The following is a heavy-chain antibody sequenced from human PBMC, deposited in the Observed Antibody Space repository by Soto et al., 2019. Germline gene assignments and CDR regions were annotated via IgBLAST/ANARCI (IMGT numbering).Heavy chain of an antibody. D-gene: IGHD3-3*02. CDR1: GYTFTSYA. CDR3: ATGHPFLEWQLRYYYYGMDV. V-gene: IGHV1-3*01. J-gene: IGHJ6*02. Sequence: ASVKVSCKASGYTFTSYAMHWVRQAPGQRLEWMGWINAGNGNTKYSQKFQGRVTITRDTSASTAYMELSSLRSEDTAVYYCATGHPFLEWQLRYYYYGMDVWGRGTTLTVSS. CDR2: INAGNGNT.